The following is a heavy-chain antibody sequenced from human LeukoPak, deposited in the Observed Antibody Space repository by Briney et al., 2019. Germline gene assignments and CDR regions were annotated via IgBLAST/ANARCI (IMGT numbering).Heavy chain of an antibody. CDR2: IKSKADAGTT. J-gene: IGHJ5*01. D-gene: IGHD2-21*02. V-gene: IGHV3-15*05. CDR1: GFTFSSAW. CDR3: ITDVPSDLYPFDF. Sequence: GGSLRLSCEASGFTFSSAWMSWVRQAPGKGPECVGRIKSKADAGTTDYGAPVKGRFSISRGDSKNTLYLQMNSLKAEDTAVYYCITDVPSDLYPFDFWGQGTLVTVSS.